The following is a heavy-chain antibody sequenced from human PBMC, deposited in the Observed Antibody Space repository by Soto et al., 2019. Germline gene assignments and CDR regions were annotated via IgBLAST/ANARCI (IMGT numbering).Heavy chain of an antibody. J-gene: IGHJ4*02. CDR1: GFTFSNYP. V-gene: IGHV3-23*01. CDR3: ARRV. CDR2: ISAGGDTT. Sequence: PGGSLRLSCATSGFTFSNYPINWVRQAPGKGLEWVSGISAGGDTTYYADSVKGRFTIFRDNAKNSVSLQMNSMRVADTAVYYFARRVWGQGTLVTVSS.